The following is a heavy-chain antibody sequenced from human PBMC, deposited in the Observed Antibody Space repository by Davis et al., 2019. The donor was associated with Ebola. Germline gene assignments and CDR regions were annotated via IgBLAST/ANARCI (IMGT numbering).Heavy chain of an antibody. Sequence: GESLKISCAASGFTFSSYGMHWVRQAPGKGLEWVAVISYDGSNKYYADSVKGRFTISRDNSKNTLYLQMNSLRAEDTAVYYCARLVVVTANSGDYWGQGTLVTVSS. CDR2: ISYDGSNK. CDR1: GFTFSSYG. V-gene: IGHV3-30*19. D-gene: IGHD2-21*02. CDR3: ARLVVVTANSGDY. J-gene: IGHJ4*02.